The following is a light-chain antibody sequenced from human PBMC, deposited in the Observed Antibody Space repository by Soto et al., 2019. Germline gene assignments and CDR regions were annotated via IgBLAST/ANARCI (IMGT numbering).Light chain of an antibody. CDR2: DIS. CDR1: QSISSSY. Sequence: ETVLTQSPVTLSLSPGERATLSCRASQSISSSYLAWYQQKPGQAPSLLIYDISTRATGIPDRFSGSGSGTDFTLTISRLEPEDLAVYYCQLYGGSPFFGPGTKVDIK. V-gene: IGKV3-20*01. CDR3: QLYGGSPF. J-gene: IGKJ3*01.